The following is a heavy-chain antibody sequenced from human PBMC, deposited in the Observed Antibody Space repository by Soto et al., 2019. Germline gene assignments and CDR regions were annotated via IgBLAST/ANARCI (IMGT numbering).Heavy chain of an antibody. CDR3: VKDRPYYDILIDYAH. V-gene: IGHV3-23*01. CDR1: GFTFSTYA. D-gene: IGHD3-9*01. J-gene: IGHJ4*02. CDR2: ISGISSST. Sequence: EVQLLESGGGLVQPGGSLRLSCAASGFTFSTYAMNWVRQAPGKGLEWVSTISGISSSTYYADSVKGRFTISRDNFKSTLYLQMNRLRAEDTAVYYCVKDRPYYDILIDYAHWGQGTLVTVSS.